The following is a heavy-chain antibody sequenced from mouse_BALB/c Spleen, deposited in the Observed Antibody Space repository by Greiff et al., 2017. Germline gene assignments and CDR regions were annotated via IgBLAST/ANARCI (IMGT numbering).Heavy chain of an antibody. Sequence: EVMLVESGGGLVQPGGSLKLSCAASGFTFSSYGMSWVRQTPDKRLELVATINSNGGSTYYPDSVKGRFTISRDNAKNTLYLQMSSLKSEDTAMYYCARYYRYDGFAYWGQGTLVTVSA. D-gene: IGHD2-14*01. V-gene: IGHV5-6-3*01. CDR3: ARYYRYDGFAY. J-gene: IGHJ3*01. CDR2: INSNGGST. CDR1: GFTFSSYG.